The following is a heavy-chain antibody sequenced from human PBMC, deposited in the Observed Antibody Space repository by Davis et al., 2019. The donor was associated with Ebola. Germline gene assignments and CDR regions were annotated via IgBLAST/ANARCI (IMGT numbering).Heavy chain of an antibody. CDR2: ISSSSDSV. CDR3: ARRILGDSRGAVDV. J-gene: IGHJ6*02. Sequence: GESLKISCAASGFTFSDASMNWVRQAPRKGLEWIAYISSSSDSVYYADSVEGRFTISRDNAKDSLYLHMNSLRDDDMAVYYCARRILGDSRGAVDVWGQGTTVTVS. D-gene: IGHD2-15*01. V-gene: IGHV3-48*02. CDR1: GFTFSDAS.